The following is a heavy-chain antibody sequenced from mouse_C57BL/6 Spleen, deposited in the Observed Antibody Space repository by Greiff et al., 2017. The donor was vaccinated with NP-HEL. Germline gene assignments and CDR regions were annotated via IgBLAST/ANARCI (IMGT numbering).Heavy chain of an antibody. J-gene: IGHJ1*03. CDR2: IYPGDGDT. Sequence: VQVVESGPELVKPGASVKISCKASGYAFSSSWMNWVKQRPGKGLEWIGRIYPGDGDTNYNGKFKGKATLTADKSSSTAYMPLSSLTSEDSAVYFCARNDYYGSSYWYFDVWGTGTTVTVSS. CDR3: ARNDYYGSSYWYFDV. D-gene: IGHD1-1*01. CDR1: GYAFSSSW. V-gene: IGHV1-82*01.